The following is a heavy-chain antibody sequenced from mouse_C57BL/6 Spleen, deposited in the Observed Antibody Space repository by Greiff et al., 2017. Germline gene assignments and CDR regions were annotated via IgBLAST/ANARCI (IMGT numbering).Heavy chain of an antibody. V-gene: IGHV1-64*01. D-gene: IGHD1-1*01. J-gene: IGHJ1*03. CDR3: ARWTTVEYFDV. CDR2: IHPNSGST. CDR1: GYTFTSYW. Sequence: QVQLQQPGAELVKPGASVKLSCKASGYTFTSYWMHWVKQRPGQGLEWIGMIHPNSGSTNYNEKFKSKATLTVDKSSSTAYMQLSSLTSEDSAVYYCARWTTVEYFDVWGTGTTVTVSS.